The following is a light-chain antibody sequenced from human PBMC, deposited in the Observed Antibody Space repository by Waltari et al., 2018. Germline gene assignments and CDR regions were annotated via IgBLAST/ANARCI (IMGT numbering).Light chain of an antibody. V-gene: IGLV1-40*01. Sequence: QSVLTQPPSVSGAPGQRVTISCTGSGSNLRTGYDGHWYHQLPRAAPKRLIYGSTSRPLGVPARFFGSTSGTSASLAITGLQAEDEADYYCQSYDTSLSVVFGGGTKLTVL. CDR2: GST. J-gene: IGLJ3*02. CDR1: GSNLRTGYD. CDR3: QSYDTSLSVV.